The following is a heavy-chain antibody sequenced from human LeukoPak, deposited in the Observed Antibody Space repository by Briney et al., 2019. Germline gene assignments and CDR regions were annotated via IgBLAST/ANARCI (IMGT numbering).Heavy chain of an antibody. D-gene: IGHD6-13*01. V-gene: IGHV4-39*07. CDR1: GGSISSNSYY. Sequence: PSETLSLTCTVSGGSISSNSYYWDWIRQPPGKGLEWIGSIYYSGSTYYNPSLKSRVTMSVDTSKNQFSLRLSSVNAADTAVYYCARDILATSIAAPYYWGQGTLVTVSS. CDR2: IYYSGST. CDR3: ARDILATSIAAPYY. J-gene: IGHJ4*02.